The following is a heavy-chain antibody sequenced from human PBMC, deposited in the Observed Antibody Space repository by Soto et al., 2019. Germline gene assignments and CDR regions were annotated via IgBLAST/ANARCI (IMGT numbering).Heavy chain of an antibody. CDR1: GFSLSNARMG. Sequence: QVTLKESGPVLVNPTETLTLTCTVAGFSLSNARMGVSWIRQPPGKALEWLAHIFSNDEKSYSTSLKSRLTISKDTSKSQGVLTMTNMDPVDTATYYCARIAYDFWSGYYNNWGQGTLVTVSS. D-gene: IGHD3-3*01. V-gene: IGHV2-26*01. CDR3: ARIAYDFWSGYYNN. J-gene: IGHJ4*02. CDR2: IFSNDEK.